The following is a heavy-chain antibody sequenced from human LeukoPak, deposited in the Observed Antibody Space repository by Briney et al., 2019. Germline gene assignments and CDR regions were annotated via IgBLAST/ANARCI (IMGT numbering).Heavy chain of an antibody. CDR1: GGSISSSSYY. V-gene: IGHV4-39*01. D-gene: IGHD5-18*01. CDR2: IYYSGST. Sequence: SETLSLTCTVSGGSISSSSYYWGWIRQPPGKGLEWIGSIYYSGSTHYNPSLKSRVTISVDTSKNQFSLKLSSVTAADTAVYYCARHYTYGSRSVDYWGQGTLVTVSS. J-gene: IGHJ4*02. CDR3: ARHYTYGSRSVDY.